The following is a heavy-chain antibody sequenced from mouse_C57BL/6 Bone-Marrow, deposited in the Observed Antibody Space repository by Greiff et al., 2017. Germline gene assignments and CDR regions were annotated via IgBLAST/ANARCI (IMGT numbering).Heavy chain of an antibody. V-gene: IGHV5-2*01. CDR3: ARPDPPYYEGFDY. CDR1: EYEFPSHD. CDR2: LNSDGGST. Sequence: EVKLQESGGGLVQPGESLKLSCESNEYEFPSHDMSWVRKTPEKRLEFVAALNSDGGSTYYPDTMERRFIISRDNTKKTLYLQMSSLRSEDTALYYCARPDPPYYEGFDYWGQGTTLTVSS. D-gene: IGHD1-1*02. J-gene: IGHJ2*01.